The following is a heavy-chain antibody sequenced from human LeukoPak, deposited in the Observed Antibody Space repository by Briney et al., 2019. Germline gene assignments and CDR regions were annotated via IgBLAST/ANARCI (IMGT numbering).Heavy chain of an antibody. CDR3: ARTLRTFNWFDP. CDR2: MNEDGSEE. J-gene: IGHJ5*02. Sequence: GGSLRLSCGASGFTFSSYWMTWVRQAPGKGLERVANMNEDGSEEYYVDSVKGRFTVSRDNAKNSLYLQMNSLRAEDTAVYYCARTLRTFNWFDPWGQGTLVTVSS. V-gene: IGHV3-7*01. CDR1: GFTFSSYW. D-gene: IGHD3-16*01.